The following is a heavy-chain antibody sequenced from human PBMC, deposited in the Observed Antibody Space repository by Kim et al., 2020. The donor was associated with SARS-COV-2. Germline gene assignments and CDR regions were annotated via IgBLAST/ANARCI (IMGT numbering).Heavy chain of an antibody. CDR1: GGTFSSYA. J-gene: IGHJ5*02. V-gene: IGHV1-69*13. D-gene: IGHD2-2*02. Sequence: SVKVSCKASGGTFSSYAISWVRQAPGQGLEWMGGIIPIFGTANYAQKFQGRVTSTADESTSTAYMELSSLRSEDTAVYYCAIGGDCSSTSCYTFLLPWGQGTLVTVSS. CDR2: IIPIFGTA. CDR3: AIGGDCSSTSCYTFLLP.